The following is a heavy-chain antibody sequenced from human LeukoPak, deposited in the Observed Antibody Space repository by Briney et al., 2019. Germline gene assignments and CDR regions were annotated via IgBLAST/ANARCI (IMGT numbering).Heavy chain of an antibody. CDR2: ISGSGGST. Sequence: GGSLRHACPASVFTLISHAMSWVRQAPGKGLDWVSAISGSGGSTYYADSVKGRFTISRDNSKSTLYLQMHSLRAEDTAVYYCAKDSYLMVPGGYWGQGTLVTVSS. CDR3: AKDSYLMVPGGY. J-gene: IGHJ4*02. CDR1: VFTLISHA. D-gene: IGHD6-13*01. V-gene: IGHV3-23*01.